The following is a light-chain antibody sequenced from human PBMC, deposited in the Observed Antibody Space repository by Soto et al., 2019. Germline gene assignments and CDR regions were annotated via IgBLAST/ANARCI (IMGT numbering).Light chain of an antibody. CDR1: SSDIGGSNY. J-gene: IGLJ1*01. CDR3: SSFRISSPSYV. Sequence: QSALTQPASVSGSPGQSITISCTGTSSDIGGSNYVSLYQQHPGKAPKLVIYDVSNRPSGVSNRFYGSKSANTASLTISGLQAEDEADYYCSSFRISSPSYVFGTGTKLTVL. V-gene: IGLV2-14*03. CDR2: DVS.